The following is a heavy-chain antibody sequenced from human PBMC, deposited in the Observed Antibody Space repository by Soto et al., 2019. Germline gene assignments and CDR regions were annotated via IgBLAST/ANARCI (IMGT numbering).Heavy chain of an antibody. CDR3: ARTLVVPAARFDP. Sequence: TETLFLTCTVSGGSISSYYWSWIRQPPGKGLEWIGYIYYSGSTNYNPSLKSRVTISVDTSKDQFSLKLSSVTAADTAVYYCARTLVVPAARFDPWGQGTLVTVSS. J-gene: IGHJ5*02. CDR2: IYYSGST. V-gene: IGHV4-59*08. D-gene: IGHD2-2*01. CDR1: GGSISSYY.